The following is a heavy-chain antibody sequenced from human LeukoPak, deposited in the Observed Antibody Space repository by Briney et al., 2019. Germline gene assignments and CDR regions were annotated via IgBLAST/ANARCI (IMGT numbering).Heavy chain of an antibody. CDR1: GGSFSGYY. V-gene: IGHV4-34*12. J-gene: IGHJ5*02. D-gene: IGHD3-22*01. CDR3: ARRSITMIVVGRNWFDP. Sequence: SETLSLTCGVYGGSFSGYYWSCIRQPPGKGLEWIGEILHDGSTNYNPSLKSRVTISVDTSKNQFSLKLSSVTAADTAVYYCARRSITMIVVGRNWFDPWGQGTLVTVSS. CDR2: ILHDGST.